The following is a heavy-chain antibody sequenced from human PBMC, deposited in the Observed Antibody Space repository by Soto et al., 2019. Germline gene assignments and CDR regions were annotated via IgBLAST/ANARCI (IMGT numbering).Heavy chain of an antibody. D-gene: IGHD3-9*01. V-gene: IGHV4-39*01. CDR2: IYYSGST. CDR3: ARVLRCCGWLHNKWFDP. CDR1: GGSISSISYY. Sequence: PSETLSLTCTVSGGSISSISYYWGWIRQPPGKGLEWIGSIYYSGSTYYNPSLKSRVTISVDPSKNQFSLTQSSVTAADTAAYYCARVLRCCGWLHNKWFDPWGQGTLVTVSS. J-gene: IGHJ5*02.